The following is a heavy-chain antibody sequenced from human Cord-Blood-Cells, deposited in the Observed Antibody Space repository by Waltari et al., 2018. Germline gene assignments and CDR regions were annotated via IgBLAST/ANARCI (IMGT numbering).Heavy chain of an antibody. V-gene: IGHV4-34*01. D-gene: IGHD3-10*01. Sequence: QVQLQQWGAGLLKPSETLSLTCAVYGGSFSGYYWSWIRQPPGKGLEWIGEINHSGSTTYNPSLKSRVTISVDTSKNQFSLKLSSVTAADTAVYYCARKTIGELAFDIWGQGTMVTVSS. CDR1: GGSFSGYY. CDR3: ARKTIGELAFDI. J-gene: IGHJ3*02. CDR2: INHSGST.